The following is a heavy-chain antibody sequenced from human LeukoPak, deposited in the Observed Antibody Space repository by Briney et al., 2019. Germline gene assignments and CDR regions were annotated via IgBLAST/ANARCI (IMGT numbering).Heavy chain of an antibody. Sequence: PGGSLRLSCAASGFTFSSYEMNWVRQAPGKGLEWVSYISSSGSTIYYADSVKGRFTISRDNAKNSLYLQMNSLRAEDTAVYYCARARINWNYDYWGQGTLVTVSS. CDR3: ARARINWNYDY. CDR1: GFTFSSYE. D-gene: IGHD1-7*01. J-gene: IGHJ4*02. CDR2: ISSSGSTI. V-gene: IGHV3-48*03.